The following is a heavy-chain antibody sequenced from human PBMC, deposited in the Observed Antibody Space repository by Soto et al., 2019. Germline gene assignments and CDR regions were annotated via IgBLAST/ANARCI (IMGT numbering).Heavy chain of an antibody. Sequence: SETLSLTCAVYGGSFSGYYWSWIRQPPGKGLEWIGEINHSGSTNYNPSLKSRVTISVDTSKNQFSLKLSSVTAADTAVYYCARGGPQDRSTVTTHLDYWGQGTLVTVSS. CDR1: GGSFSGYY. CDR3: ARGGPQDRSTVTTHLDY. J-gene: IGHJ4*02. D-gene: IGHD4-17*01. V-gene: IGHV4-34*01. CDR2: INHSGST.